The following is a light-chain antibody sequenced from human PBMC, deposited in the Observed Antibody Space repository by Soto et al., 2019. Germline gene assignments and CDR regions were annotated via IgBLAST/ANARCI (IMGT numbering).Light chain of an antibody. V-gene: IGLV2-23*02. J-gene: IGLJ1*01. CDR2: EVG. Sequence: QSALTQPASVSGSPGQSITGSCTGTSSDVGNYNFVSWYQQHPGKAPKLMIYEVGKRPSGVSNRYSGSQSRNTAPLTIPGLQAEDEAHYYYCSYAGGNITLIFGTGTNVTVL. CDR3: CSYAGGNITLI. CDR1: SSDVGNYNF.